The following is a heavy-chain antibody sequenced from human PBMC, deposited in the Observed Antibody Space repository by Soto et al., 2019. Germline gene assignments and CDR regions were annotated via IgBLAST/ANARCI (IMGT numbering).Heavy chain of an antibody. Sequence: QVQLVQSGAEVKKPGSSVKVSCKASGGTFSSYAISWVRQAPGQGLEWMGGIIPIFGTANYAQKFQGRVTINADESTSTAYMELSSLRAEDTSVYYCARAPYYYDSSGYSPRFDYWGQGTLVTVSS. V-gene: IGHV1-69*01. CDR2: IIPIFGTA. J-gene: IGHJ4*02. CDR1: GGTFSSYA. CDR3: ARAPYYYDSSGYSPRFDY. D-gene: IGHD3-22*01.